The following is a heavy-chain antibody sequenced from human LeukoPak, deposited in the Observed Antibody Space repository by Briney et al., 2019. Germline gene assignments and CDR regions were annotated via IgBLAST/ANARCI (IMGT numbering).Heavy chain of an antibody. J-gene: IGHJ4*02. Sequence: GGSLRLSWAASGFTFSSYWMSWVRQAPGKGLEWVANIKQDGGEKYYVDSVKGRLTISRDNAKNSLYLQMNSLRAEDTAVYYCARVTRTRTYYYDSSGSLFDYWGQGTLVTVSS. CDR1: GFTFSSYW. D-gene: IGHD3-22*01. V-gene: IGHV3-7*04. CDR3: ARVTRTRTYYYDSSGSLFDY. CDR2: IKQDGGEK.